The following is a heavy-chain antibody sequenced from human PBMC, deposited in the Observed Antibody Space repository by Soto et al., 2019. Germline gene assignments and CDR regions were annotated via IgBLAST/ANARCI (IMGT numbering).Heavy chain of an antibody. J-gene: IGHJ4*02. V-gene: IGHV3-53*01. CDR3: ARGMDTAKAGY. CDR2: MYPGGNT. D-gene: IGHD5-18*01. Sequence: HPGGSLRLSCAASGFTVSSHYMTWVRQAPGRGPEWVSTMYPGGNTYYADSVKGRFTISRDTSKNMLYLQMNSLRAEDTAVYYCARGMDTAKAGYWGQGTQVTVSS. CDR1: GFTVSSHY.